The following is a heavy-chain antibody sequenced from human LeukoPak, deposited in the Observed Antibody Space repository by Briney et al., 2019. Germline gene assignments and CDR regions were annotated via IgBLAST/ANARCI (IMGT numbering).Heavy chain of an antibody. D-gene: IGHD6-13*01. CDR2: TLYDGSNK. J-gene: IGHJ4*02. Sequence: GGSLRLSCAASGFTFSSYGMHWVRQAPGKGLEWVAVTLYDGSNKYYADSVKGRFTISRDNSKNTLYLQMNSLRAEDTAVYYCAKSLAPTYTISWYGFDYWGRGTLVTVSS. CDR3: AKSLAPTYTISWYGFDY. V-gene: IGHV3-30*18. CDR1: GFTFSSYG.